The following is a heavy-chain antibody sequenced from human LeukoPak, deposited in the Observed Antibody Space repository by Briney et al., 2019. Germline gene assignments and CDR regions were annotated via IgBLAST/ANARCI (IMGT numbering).Heavy chain of an antibody. CDR1: GYTFTSYG. V-gene: IGHV1-18*01. J-gene: IGHJ4*02. CDR3: ARSDSVLLWFGESLDY. D-gene: IGHD3-10*01. CDR2: ISAYNGNT. Sequence: ASVKVSCKASGYTFTSYGISWVRQAPGQGLEWMGWISAYNGNTNYAQKLQGRVTMTTDTSTSTAYMELRSLRSDDTAVYYCARSDSVLLWFGESLDYWGQGTLVTVSS.